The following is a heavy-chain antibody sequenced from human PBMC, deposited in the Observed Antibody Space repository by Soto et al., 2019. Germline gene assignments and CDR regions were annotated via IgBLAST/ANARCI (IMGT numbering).Heavy chain of an antibody. Sequence: PGGSLRLSCAASGFTFSSYWMHWVRQAPGKGLEWVSSISSTTSYIYYADSVKGRFTISRDNSKNSVYLQMDSLRAEDTAVYFCARFPSSFLDYWGQGILVTVSS. V-gene: IGHV3-21*01. CDR2: ISSTTSYI. CDR3: ARFPSSFLDY. J-gene: IGHJ4*02. CDR1: GFTFSSYW.